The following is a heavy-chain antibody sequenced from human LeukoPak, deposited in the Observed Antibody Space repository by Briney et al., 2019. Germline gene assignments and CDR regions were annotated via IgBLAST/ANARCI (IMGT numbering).Heavy chain of an antibody. V-gene: IGHV4-39*07. CDR1: GGSIRSPGYY. CDR2: MYYSGSS. Sequence: SETLSLTCTVSGGSIRSPGYYWGWTRQPPGKGLEWIGSMYYSGSSFYNPSLKSRVAISVDTSKNQFSLKLSSVTAADTAVYYCARSLVVPALLPFGDAFDIWGQGTMVTVSS. D-gene: IGHD2-2*01. J-gene: IGHJ3*02. CDR3: ARSLVVPALLPFGDAFDI.